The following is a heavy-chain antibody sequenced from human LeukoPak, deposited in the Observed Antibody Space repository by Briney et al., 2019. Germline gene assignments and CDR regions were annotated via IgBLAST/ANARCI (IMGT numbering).Heavy chain of an antibody. Sequence: GESLRLSCEASGLTFGDYWMTWVRQAPGKGLECVASIKQDGTETHYVGSVGGRFAISRDNAKNSLSLQMNSLRAEDTAVYYCATYWRYFDWLLSDVWGLGTMVTVSS. CDR3: ATYWRYFDWLLSDV. CDR1: GLTFGDYW. J-gene: IGHJ3*01. CDR2: IKQDGTET. V-gene: IGHV3-7*05. D-gene: IGHD3-9*01.